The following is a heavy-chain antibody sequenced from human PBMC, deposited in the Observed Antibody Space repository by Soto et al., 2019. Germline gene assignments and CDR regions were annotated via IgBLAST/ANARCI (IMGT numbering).Heavy chain of an antibody. CDR1: GFTFSSYG. V-gene: IGHV3-33*06. CDR3: GKDKAVAGPFDY. D-gene: IGHD6-19*01. CDR2: IWYDGSNK. Sequence: GGSLRLSCAASGFTFSSYGMHWVRQAPGKGLEWVAVIWYDGSNKYYADSVKGRFTISRDNSKNTLYLQMNSLRAEDTAVYYRGKDKAVAGPFDYWGQGTLVTVSS. J-gene: IGHJ4*02.